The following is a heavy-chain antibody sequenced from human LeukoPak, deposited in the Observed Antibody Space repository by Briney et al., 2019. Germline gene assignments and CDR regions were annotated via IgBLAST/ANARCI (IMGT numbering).Heavy chain of an antibody. CDR3: AKGSYGGDY. CDR2: IYYSGST. V-gene: IGHV4-59*08. J-gene: IGHJ4*02. CDR1: GVSISNYY. D-gene: IGHD3-10*01. Sequence: SETLSLTCTVSGVSISNYYWSGIRQPPGKGLEWIGYIYYSGSTNYNPSLKSRVTISVDTSKNQFSLKLSSVTAADTAVYYCAKGSYGGDYWGQGTLVAVSS.